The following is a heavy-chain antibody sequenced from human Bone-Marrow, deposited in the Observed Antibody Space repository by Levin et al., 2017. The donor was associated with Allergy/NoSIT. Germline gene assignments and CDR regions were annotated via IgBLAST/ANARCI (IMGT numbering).Heavy chain of an antibody. CDR1: EFSFSDYC. J-gene: IGHJ2*01. Sequence: GGSLRLSCAASEFSFSDYCMSWIRQAPGKGLEWISYISTSGNTIYYADSVKGRFTISRDNAKESLYLQMDSLRADDTAVYYCAREPAGLYWYLDLWGRGTLVSVSS. CDR2: ISTSGNTI. CDR3: AREPAGLYWYLDL. V-gene: IGHV3-11*01. D-gene: IGHD3-16*01.